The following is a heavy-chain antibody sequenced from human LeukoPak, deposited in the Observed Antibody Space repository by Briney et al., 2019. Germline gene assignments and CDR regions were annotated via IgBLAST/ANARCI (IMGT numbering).Heavy chain of an antibody. D-gene: IGHD6-13*01. J-gene: IGHJ4*02. CDR3: ARAAARRTPFDY. CDR1: GGSISSSSYY. V-gene: IGHV4-39*01. Sequence: SETLSLTCTVSGGSISSSSYYWGWIRQPPGKGLEWIGSIYYSGSTYYNPSLKSRVTISVDTSKNQLSLKLSSVTAADTAVYYCARAAARRTPFDYWGQGTLVTVSS. CDR2: IYYSGST.